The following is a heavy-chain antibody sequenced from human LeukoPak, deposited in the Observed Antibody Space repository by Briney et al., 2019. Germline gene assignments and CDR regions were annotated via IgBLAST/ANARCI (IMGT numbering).Heavy chain of an antibody. J-gene: IGHJ6*03. CDR3: GRAGFGTAYNRFYYYMDV. D-gene: IGHD3-16*01. V-gene: IGHV4-38-2*01. CDR1: NYPITSDYY. CDR2: IFHSGIA. Sequence: SETLSLTCAVSNYPITSDYYWVWIRQPPGRGQEWIGQIFHSGIAHYNPSLKSRVTMSVDTSRSQFSVNLNSVTAADTAVYYCGRAGFGTAYNRFYYYMDVWGKGTTVTVSS.